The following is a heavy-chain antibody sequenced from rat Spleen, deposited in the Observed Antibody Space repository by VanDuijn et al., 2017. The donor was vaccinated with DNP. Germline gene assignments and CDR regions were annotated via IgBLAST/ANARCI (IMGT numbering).Heavy chain of an antibody. D-gene: IGHD1-1*01. CDR1: GFTLSDYY. Sequence: EVQLVESGGGLVQPGGSLKLSCAASGFTLSDYYMAWVRQAPTKGLQWVATISISDSRSYYSDSVKGRFTISRDNAKNSLYLEVNSLKSEDTATYYCTRQALYSGDANWFAYWGQGTLVTVSS. J-gene: IGHJ3*01. CDR3: TRQALYSGDANWFAY. CDR2: ISISDSRS. V-gene: IGHV5-25*01.